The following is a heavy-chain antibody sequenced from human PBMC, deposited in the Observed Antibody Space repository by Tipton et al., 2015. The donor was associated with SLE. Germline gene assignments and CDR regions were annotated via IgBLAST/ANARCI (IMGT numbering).Heavy chain of an antibody. J-gene: IGHJ4*02. D-gene: IGHD5-12*01. Sequence: TLSLTCAVYGGPFSGYYWSWIRQPPGKGLEWIGEINHSGSTNYNPSLKSRVTISADTSKKRFSLKVNSVTAADTAVYYCARGRLGHYSGHDWGFDYWGQGTLVTVSS. CDR2: INHSGST. V-gene: IGHV4-34*01. CDR3: ARGRLGHYSGHDWGFDY. CDR1: GGPFSGYY.